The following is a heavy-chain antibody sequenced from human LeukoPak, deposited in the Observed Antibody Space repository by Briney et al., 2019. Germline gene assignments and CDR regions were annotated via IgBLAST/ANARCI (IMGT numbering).Heavy chain of an antibody. J-gene: IGHJ4*02. CDR2: IWYDGSNK. D-gene: IGHD5-18*01. V-gene: IGHV3-33*01. CDR1: GFTFSRYA. CDR3: ARVDTAMGSLDY. Sequence: GGSLRLSCAASGFTFSRYAMHWVRQAPGKGLEGVAIIWYDGSNKNYVDSVKGRFTISRDNGKNTLYLQMNSLRAEDTAVYYRARVDTAMGSLDYWGQGILVTVSS.